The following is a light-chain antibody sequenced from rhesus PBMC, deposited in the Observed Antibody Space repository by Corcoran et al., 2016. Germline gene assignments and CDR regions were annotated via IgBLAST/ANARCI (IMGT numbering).Light chain of an antibody. CDR3: QQFYSYPLT. CDR2: YAS. Sequence: DIRMTQSPSSLSASVGDTVTITCRASHDINNYLVWYQQKPGKAPKLLIYYASKWDLGVPSRFSGSGSRTDFTLTIPSLEPEDFATFYCQQFYSYPLTFGQVTKVEIK. V-gene: IGKV1S14*01. J-gene: IGKJ1*01. CDR1: HDINNY.